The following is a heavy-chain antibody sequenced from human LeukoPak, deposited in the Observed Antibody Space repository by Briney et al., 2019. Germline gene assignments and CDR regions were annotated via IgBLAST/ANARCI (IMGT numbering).Heavy chain of an antibody. CDR1: GFSLSRYW. CDR2: IDNDGTDT. D-gene: IGHD3-9*01. Sequence: GGSLRLSCAASGFSLSRYWMHWVRQAPGTGLVWVSYIDNDGTDTNYADSVRGRFTVSRDNAKNTLYLQMNGLRAEDTGVYYCTRGGFDHNMDVWGKGTTVT. V-gene: IGHV3-74*01. CDR3: TRGGFDHNMDV. J-gene: IGHJ6*03.